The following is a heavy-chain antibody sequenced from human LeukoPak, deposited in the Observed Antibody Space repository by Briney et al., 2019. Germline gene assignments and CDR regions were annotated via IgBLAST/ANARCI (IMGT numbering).Heavy chain of an antibody. V-gene: IGHV4-61*02. CDR3: ASSSWLRDANFDS. CDR1: GGSISSGLYY. CDR2: IYNSGSP. J-gene: IGHJ4*02. D-gene: IGHD6-13*01. Sequence: PSETLSLTCAVSGGSISSGLYYWSWIRQPAGKGLEWIGRIYNSGSPRYNPSLKSRVTISVVTSKNQFFLKLTSVTAADTAVYYCASSSWLRDANFDSWGQGTLVTVSS.